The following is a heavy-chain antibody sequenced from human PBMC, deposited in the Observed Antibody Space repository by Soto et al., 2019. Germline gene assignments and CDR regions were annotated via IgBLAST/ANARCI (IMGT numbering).Heavy chain of an antibody. CDR2: ITWNSVSI. CDR1: GFTFDDYS. D-gene: IGHD2-2*01. J-gene: IGHJ3*02. CDR3: AKEIVVVPTAPLNEPGAFDI. Sequence: LRLSCAASGFTFDDYSMHWVRQPPGKGLEWVSGITWNSVSIGYADSVKGRFTISRDYAKNSLYLQMNSLRAEDTALYYCAKEIVVVPTAPLNEPGAFDIWGQGTMVTVSS. V-gene: IGHV3-9*01.